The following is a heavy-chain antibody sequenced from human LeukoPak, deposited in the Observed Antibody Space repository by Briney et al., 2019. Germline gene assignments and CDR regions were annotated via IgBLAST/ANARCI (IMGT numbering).Heavy chain of an antibody. J-gene: IGHJ1*01. CDR1: GYTFTSNY. Sequence: ASVKVSCKAFGYTFTSNYMHWVRQAPGQGPEWMGVISPSGGSTTYAQKFQGRVTLTRDMSTSTDYLELSRLRSDDTAVYYCARDAAATGIYFQHWGQGTLVTVSS. V-gene: IGHV1-46*01. CDR3: ARDAAATGIYFQH. CDR2: ISPSGGST. D-gene: IGHD6-13*01.